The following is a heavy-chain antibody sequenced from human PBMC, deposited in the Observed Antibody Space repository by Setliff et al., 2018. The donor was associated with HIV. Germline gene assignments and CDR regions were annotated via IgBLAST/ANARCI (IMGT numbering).Heavy chain of an antibody. Sequence: PGGSLRLSCAASGFTFSTYAMSWFRQAPGKGLEWVSSISVGGGRTNHADSVQGRFTISRDNSKNTLYVQMNSLRNEDTAVYYCARADYGDFVEYWGRGTLVTVSS. D-gene: IGHD4-17*01. CDR1: GFTFSTYA. CDR3: ARADYGDFVEY. CDR2: ISVGGGRT. V-gene: IGHV3-23*01. J-gene: IGHJ4*02.